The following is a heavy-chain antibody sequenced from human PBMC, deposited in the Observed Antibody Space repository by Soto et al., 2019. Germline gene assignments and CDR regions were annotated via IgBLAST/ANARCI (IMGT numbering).Heavy chain of an antibody. Sequence: SQTLSLTCAISGDSVPSNSAAWNWIRQSPSRGLEWLGRAYYRSQWYYDSAVSVRSRITVIPDTSKNQFSLQLSSVTPEDTAVYYCTKQKGDSRTYNGMDVWGQGTTVTSP. V-gene: IGHV6-1*01. CDR2: AYYRSQWYY. J-gene: IGHJ6*02. D-gene: IGHD2-21*02. CDR3: TKQKGDSRTYNGMDV. CDR1: GDSVPSNSAA.